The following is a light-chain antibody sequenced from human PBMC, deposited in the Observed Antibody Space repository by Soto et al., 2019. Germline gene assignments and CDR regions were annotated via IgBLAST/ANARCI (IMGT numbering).Light chain of an antibody. V-gene: IGLV2-14*01. CDR2: EVS. CDR3: SAYTSSSTPYV. Sequence: QSALTQPASVSGSPGQSITISCTGTSSDVGGYNYVSWYQQHPGKAPKLMIYEVSNRPSGVSNRFSCSKSGNTASLSISGLQDEDEADYYCSAYTSSSTPYVFGPGTKLTVL. CDR1: SSDVGGYNY. J-gene: IGLJ1*01.